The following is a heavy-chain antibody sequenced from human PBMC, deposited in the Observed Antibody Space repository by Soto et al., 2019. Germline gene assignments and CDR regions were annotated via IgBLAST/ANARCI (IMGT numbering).Heavy chain of an antibody. D-gene: IGHD6-13*01. CDR1: GGSISSGGYY. J-gene: IGHJ5*02. Sequence: QVQLQESGPGLVKPSQTLSLTCTVSGGSISSGGYYWSWIRQHPGKGLEWIGEINHSGSTNYNPSLKSRVTISVDTSKNQFSLKLSSVTAADTAVYYCARTRGSSSWTFVPYNWCDPWGQGTLVTVSS. CDR3: ARTRGSSSWTFVPYNWCDP. CDR2: INHSGST. V-gene: IGHV4-31*03.